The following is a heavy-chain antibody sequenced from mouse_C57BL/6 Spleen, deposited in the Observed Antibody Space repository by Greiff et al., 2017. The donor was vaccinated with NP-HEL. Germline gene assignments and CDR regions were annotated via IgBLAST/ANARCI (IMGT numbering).Heavy chain of an antibody. Sequence: VQLQESGAELVKPGASVKLSCKASGYTFTEYTVHWVKQRSGQGLEWIGWFYPGSGSIKYNEKFKDKATLTADKSSSTVYMELSRLTSEDSAVYFCARHEEEGDGFLWYFDVWGTGTTVTVSS. D-gene: IGHD2-3*01. CDR3: ARHEEEGDGFLWYFDV. CDR1: GYTFTEYT. CDR2: FYPGSGSI. J-gene: IGHJ1*03. V-gene: IGHV1-62-2*01.